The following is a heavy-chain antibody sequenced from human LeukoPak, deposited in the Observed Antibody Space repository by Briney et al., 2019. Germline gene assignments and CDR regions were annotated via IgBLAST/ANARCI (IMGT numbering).Heavy chain of an antibody. D-gene: IGHD2-15*01. CDR3: ASSGNWALDY. CDR2: FDPEDGET. Sequence: ASVTVSCKVSGYTLTELSMHWVRQAPGKGLEWMGGFDPEDGETIYAQKLQGRVTMTTDTSTSTAYMELRSLRSDDTAVYYCASSGNWALDYWGQGTLVTVSS. V-gene: IGHV1-24*01. CDR1: GYTLTELS. J-gene: IGHJ4*02.